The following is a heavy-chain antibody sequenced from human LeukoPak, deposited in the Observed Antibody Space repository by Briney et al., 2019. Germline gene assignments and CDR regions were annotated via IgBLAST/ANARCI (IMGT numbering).Heavy chain of an antibody. V-gene: IGHV3-NL1*01. CDR2: IYGGGKT. J-gene: IGHJ4*02. CDR1: GFTFSSYG. D-gene: IGHD1-1*01. Sequence: GGSLRLSCAASGFTFSSYGMHWVRQAPGKGLEWVSVIYGGGKTYYADSVKGRFTISRDNSEDTLYLQMNSLRAEDTAVYYCVRDSSGSGFAFDSWGQGALVTVSS. CDR3: VRDSSGSGFAFDS.